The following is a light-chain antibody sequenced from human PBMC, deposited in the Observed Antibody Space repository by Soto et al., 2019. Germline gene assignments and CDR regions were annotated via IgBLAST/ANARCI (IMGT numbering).Light chain of an antibody. Sequence: DIQMTQSPSFLSASVGDRVTITCRASQTISTYLSWFQQKPGKAPKVLIYAASTLQSGVPSRFSGSASGAEFTLTISNLQSDDFAIYYCQQYKSWPPLTFGGGTKVE. CDR3: QQYKSWPPLT. J-gene: IGKJ4*01. V-gene: IGKV1-39*01. CDR2: AAS. CDR1: QTISTY.